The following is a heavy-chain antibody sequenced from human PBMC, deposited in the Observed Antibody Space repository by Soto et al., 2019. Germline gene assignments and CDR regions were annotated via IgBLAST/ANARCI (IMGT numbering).Heavy chain of an antibody. V-gene: IGHV3-23*01. D-gene: IGHD4-4*01. CDR3: AKDSNKYSSSLRGRYFDY. CDR2: ISGGGSNT. Sequence: GSLRLSCAASGFPFSGYVMSWVRQAPGKGLEWVSGISGGGSNTFYADSVKGRFTISRDNSKNTLLLQMNSLGAEDTAVYYCAKDSNKYSSSLRGRYFDYWGQGIVVTVSS. CDR1: GFPFSGYV. J-gene: IGHJ4*02.